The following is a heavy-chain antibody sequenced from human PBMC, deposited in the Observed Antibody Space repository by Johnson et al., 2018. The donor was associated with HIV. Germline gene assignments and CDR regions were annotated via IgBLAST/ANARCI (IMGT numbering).Heavy chain of an antibody. Sequence: QVQLVESGGGVVQPGGSLRLSCAASGFTFSSYGMHWVRQAPGKGLGWVAFIWYDDSNEYYGESVKGRFTISRDNSKNTLYLQMSSLRAEDTAVYYCATSGSHFAFDIWGQGTMVTVSS. V-gene: IGHV3-30*02. J-gene: IGHJ3*02. CDR3: ATSGSHFAFDI. CDR1: GFTFSSYG. D-gene: IGHD1-26*01. CDR2: IWYDDSNE.